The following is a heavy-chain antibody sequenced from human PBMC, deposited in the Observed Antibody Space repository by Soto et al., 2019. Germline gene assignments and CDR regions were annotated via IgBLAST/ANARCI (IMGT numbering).Heavy chain of an antibody. CDR1: GYTFTSYG. Sequence: QVQLVQSGAEVKKPGASVKVSCKASGYTFTSYGISWVRQAPGQGLEWMGWISAYNGNTNYAQKLQGRVTMTTDTSTSTAYMELRSLRSDDTAVYYCARVFIGYSSSWLTYYYGMDVWGQGTTVTVSS. D-gene: IGHD6-13*01. CDR3: ARVFIGYSSSWLTYYYGMDV. J-gene: IGHJ6*02. CDR2: ISAYNGNT. V-gene: IGHV1-18*01.